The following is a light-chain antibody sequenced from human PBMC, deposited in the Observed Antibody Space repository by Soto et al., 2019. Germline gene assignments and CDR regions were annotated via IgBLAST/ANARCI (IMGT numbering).Light chain of an antibody. V-gene: IGLV2-8*01. Sequence: QSALTQPPSASGSPGQSVTISCTGTSSDVGGYNYVSWYQQHPGKAPKLMIYEVTKRPSGVPDRFSGSKSGNTASLTVSGLQAEDEADYYCSSYAPTGALVFGSGTKLTVL. J-gene: IGLJ3*02. CDR1: SSDVGGYNY. CDR2: EVT. CDR3: SSYAPTGALV.